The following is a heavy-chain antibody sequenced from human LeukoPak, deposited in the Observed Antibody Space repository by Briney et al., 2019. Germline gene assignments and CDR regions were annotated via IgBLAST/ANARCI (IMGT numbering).Heavy chain of an antibody. D-gene: IGHD6-13*01. CDR2: ISSSSYI. Sequence: PGGSLRLSCAASGFTFSSYSMNWVRQGPGKGLEWVSSISSSSYIYYADSVKGRFTISRDNAKNSLHLQTNSLRAEDTAVYYCARDLGVAAAGTGGYYYYGMDVWGQGTTVTVSS. CDR1: GFTFSSYS. CDR3: ARDLGVAAAGTGGYYYYGMDV. J-gene: IGHJ6*02. V-gene: IGHV3-21*01.